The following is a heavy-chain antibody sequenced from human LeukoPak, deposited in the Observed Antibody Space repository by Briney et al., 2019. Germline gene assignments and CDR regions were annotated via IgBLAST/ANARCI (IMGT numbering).Heavy chain of an antibody. Sequence: PSETLSLTCTVSGFSISSGHYWGWVRQPPGAELEWIGSVYQSGTTYYNPSLKSRVTTSVDMSKNQFSLRLRPVTAADTAVYYCARIFDCWGQGTLVTVSS. V-gene: IGHV4-38-2*02. CDR3: ARIFDC. J-gene: IGHJ4*02. CDR2: VYQSGTT. CDR1: GFSISSGHY.